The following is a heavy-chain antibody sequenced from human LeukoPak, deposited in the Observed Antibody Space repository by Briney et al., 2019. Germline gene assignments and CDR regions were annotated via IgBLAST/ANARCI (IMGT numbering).Heavy chain of an antibody. J-gene: IGHJ4*02. CDR2: ISSSSSTI. V-gene: IGHV3-48*04. CDR1: GFTFSSYS. CDR3: ARERAWWQQRGAFDY. Sequence: GGSLRLSCAASGFTFSSYSMNWVRQAPGKGLEWVSYISSSSSTIYYADSVKGRFTISRDNAKNSLYLQMNSLRAEDTAVYYCARERAWWQQRGAFDYWGQGTLVTVSS. D-gene: IGHD2-15*01.